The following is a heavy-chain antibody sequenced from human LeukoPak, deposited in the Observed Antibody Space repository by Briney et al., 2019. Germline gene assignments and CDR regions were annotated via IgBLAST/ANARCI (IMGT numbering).Heavy chain of an antibody. Sequence: GASVKVSCKASGYTFTSYGISWVRQAPGQGLEWMGWISAYNGNTNYAQKLQGRVTMTTDTSTSTAYMELRSLRSDDTAAYYCARDFSSVAGTSGGYWGQGTLVTVSS. D-gene: IGHD6-19*01. J-gene: IGHJ4*02. CDR2: ISAYNGNT. CDR3: ARDFSSVAGTSGGY. V-gene: IGHV1-18*01. CDR1: GYTFTSYG.